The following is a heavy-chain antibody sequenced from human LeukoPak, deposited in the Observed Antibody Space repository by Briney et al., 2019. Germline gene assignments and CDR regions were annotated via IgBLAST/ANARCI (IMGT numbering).Heavy chain of an antibody. V-gene: IGHV5-51*01. J-gene: IGHJ4*02. D-gene: IGHD6-19*01. CDR1: GYSFTSYW. CDR2: IYPGDSDT. CDR3: ARRSSGWYQDY. Sequence: GESLKISFQGSGYSFTSYWIGWVRPMPGKGLEWMGIIYPGDSDTRYSPSFQGQVTISADKSTSTAYLQWSSLKASDTAMYYCARRSSGWYQDYWGQGTLVTVSS.